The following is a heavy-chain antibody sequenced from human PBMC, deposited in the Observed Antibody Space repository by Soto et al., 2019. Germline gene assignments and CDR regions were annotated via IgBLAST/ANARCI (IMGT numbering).Heavy chain of an antibody. D-gene: IGHD2-15*01. Sequence: QVQLVQSGAEVKKPGSSVKVSCKASGGTFSSYAISWVRQAPGQGLEWMGGIIPIFGTANYAQKFQGRVTITADESTSTAYMELSSLRSEDTAVYSCARVLDCSGGSCYSDTPSYYYYGMDVWGQGTTVTVSS. J-gene: IGHJ6*02. V-gene: IGHV1-69*01. CDR1: GGTFSSYA. CDR2: IIPIFGTA. CDR3: ARVLDCSGGSCYSDTPSYYYYGMDV.